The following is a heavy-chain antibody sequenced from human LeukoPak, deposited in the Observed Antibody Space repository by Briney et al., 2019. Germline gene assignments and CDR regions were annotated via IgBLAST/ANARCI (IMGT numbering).Heavy chain of an antibody. D-gene: IGHD3-22*01. CDR2: IRYDGSNK. J-gene: IGHJ5*02. CDR3: AKAADPAYDSSGYYH. Sequence: GGSLRLSCAASGFTFSSYGMHWVRQAPGKGLEWVAFIRYDGSNKYYADSVKGRFTISRDNSKNTLYLQMNSLRAEDTAVYYCAKAADPAYDSSGYYHWGQGTLVTVSS. V-gene: IGHV3-30*02. CDR1: GFTFSSYG.